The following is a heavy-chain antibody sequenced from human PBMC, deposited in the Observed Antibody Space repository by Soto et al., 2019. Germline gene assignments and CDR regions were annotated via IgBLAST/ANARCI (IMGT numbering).Heavy chain of an antibody. CDR3: ARLRIATNNYKWFDP. J-gene: IGHJ5*02. CDR2: IYVTGAV. Sequence: SETLSLTCSVSGAALNSGNYYWSWIRQVPGKGLEWIGHIYVTGAVDYNPSLRDRITISQDTSERQFSLNLRLVTAADTAVYYCARLRIATNNYKWFDPWGHGTLVTVSS. V-gene: IGHV4-31*03. CDR1: GAALNSGNYY. D-gene: IGHD2-21*01.